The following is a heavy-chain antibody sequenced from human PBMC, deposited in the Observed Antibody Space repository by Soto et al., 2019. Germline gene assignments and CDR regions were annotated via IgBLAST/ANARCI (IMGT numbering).Heavy chain of an antibody. Sequence: PSETLSLTCTVSGGSISIYYWSWIRQPPGKGLEWIGYIYYSGSTNYNPSLKSRVTISVDTSKNQFSLKLSSVTAADTAVYYCARGTSGSYFGYWGQGTLVTVSS. CDR2: IYYSGST. D-gene: IGHD1-26*01. V-gene: IGHV4-59*01. CDR3: ARGTSGSYFGY. J-gene: IGHJ4*02. CDR1: GGSISIYY.